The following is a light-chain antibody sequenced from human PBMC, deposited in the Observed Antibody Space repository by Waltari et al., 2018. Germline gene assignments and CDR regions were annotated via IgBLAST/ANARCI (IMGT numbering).Light chain of an antibody. CDR2: DAS. J-gene: IGKJ3*01. V-gene: IGKV1-33*01. Sequence: EIQITQSPSPLSASVGDRVTITCQAMQDISNYLNWYQQKPGKAPKLLIYDASNLETGVPSRFSGSGSGTDFTFTISSLQPEDIATYYCQQYDNPPTFGPGTKVDIK. CDR3: QQYDNPPT. CDR1: QDISNY.